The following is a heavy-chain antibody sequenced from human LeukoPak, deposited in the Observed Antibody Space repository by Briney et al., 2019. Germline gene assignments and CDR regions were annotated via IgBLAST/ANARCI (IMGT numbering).Heavy chain of an antibody. D-gene: IGHD3-22*01. V-gene: IGHV4-30-4*08. CDR2: IYYSGST. J-gene: IGHJ1*01. CDR3: ARVGYYDSSGYLG. CDR1: GGSISSGDYY. Sequence: SETLSLTCTVSGGSISSGDYYWSWIRQPPGKGLEWIGYIYYSGSTYYNPSLKSRVTISVDTSKNQFSPKLSSVTAADTAVYYCARVGYYDSSGYLGWGQGTPVTVSS.